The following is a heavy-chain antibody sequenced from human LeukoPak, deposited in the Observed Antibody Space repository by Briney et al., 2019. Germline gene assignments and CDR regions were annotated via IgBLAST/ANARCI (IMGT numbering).Heavy chain of an antibody. V-gene: IGHV3-48*02. D-gene: IGHD3-10*01. CDR3: AREDGSGSYLVY. CDR1: GFTFSSYS. Sequence: PGGSLRLSCAASGFTFSSYSVNWVRQAPGKGLEWVSYISSSSSSIYYADSVKGRFAISRDNAKNSLYLQMNSLRDEDTAVYYCAREDGSGSYLVYWGQGTLVTVSS. J-gene: IGHJ4*02. CDR2: ISSSSSSI.